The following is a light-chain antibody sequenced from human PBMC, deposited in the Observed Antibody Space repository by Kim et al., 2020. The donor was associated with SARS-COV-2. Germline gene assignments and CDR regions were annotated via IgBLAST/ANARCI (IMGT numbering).Light chain of an antibody. CDR3: QSYDSSLCGWV. Sequence: QRVTISCTGTRSNSGAGYDVHWYQQFPGTAPRLFIYGNNNRPSGVPDRFSGSQSGTSASLAITGLQAEDEADYYCQSYDSSLCGWVFGGGTQLTVL. V-gene: IGLV1-40*01. CDR1: RSNSGAGYD. CDR2: GNN. J-gene: IGLJ3*02.